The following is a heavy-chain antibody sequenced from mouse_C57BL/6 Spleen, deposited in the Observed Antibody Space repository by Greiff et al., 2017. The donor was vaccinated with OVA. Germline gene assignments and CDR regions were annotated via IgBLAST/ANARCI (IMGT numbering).Heavy chain of an antibody. Sequence: EVQGVESGPELVKPGASVKISCKASGYSFTDYNMNWVKQSNGKSLEWIGVINPNYGTTSYNQKFKGKATLTVDQSSSTAYMQLNSLTSEDSAVYYCARYHGSRGYYAMDYWGQGTSVTVSS. CDR1: GYSFTDYN. V-gene: IGHV1-39*01. CDR3: ARYHGSRGYYAMDY. CDR2: INPNYGTT. J-gene: IGHJ4*01. D-gene: IGHD1-1*01.